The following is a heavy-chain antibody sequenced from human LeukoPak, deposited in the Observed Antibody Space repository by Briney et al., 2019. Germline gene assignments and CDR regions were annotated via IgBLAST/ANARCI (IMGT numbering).Heavy chain of an antibody. CDR3: AGETSTSDFNALDV. D-gene: IGHD2-2*01. CDR1: GFNFRDHE. V-gene: IGHV3-69-1*01. CDR2: IHNNGAI. Sequence: GGSLRLSCVPSGFNFRDHEMNWVRQAPGKGLEWVSKIHNNGAISYANSVKGRFIISRDNARSSLYLQMNNLRAEDTALYFCAGETSTSDFNALDVWGQGTVVTVS. J-gene: IGHJ3*01.